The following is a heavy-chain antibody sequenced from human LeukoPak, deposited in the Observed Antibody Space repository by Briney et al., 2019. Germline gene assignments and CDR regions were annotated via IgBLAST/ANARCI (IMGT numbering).Heavy chain of an antibody. V-gene: IGHV3-23*01. D-gene: IGHD6-13*01. Sequence: PGGSLRLSCAASGFTFSSYAMSWVRQAPGKGLEWVSAFSGSGDSTYYADSVTGRFTISRDNSKNTLYLQMNSLRAENTAVYYCAKKGIEAAGYNPRGYYLDYWGQGTLVTVSS. J-gene: IGHJ4*02. CDR3: AKKGIEAAGYNPRGYYLDY. CDR2: FSGSGDST. CDR1: GFTFSSYA.